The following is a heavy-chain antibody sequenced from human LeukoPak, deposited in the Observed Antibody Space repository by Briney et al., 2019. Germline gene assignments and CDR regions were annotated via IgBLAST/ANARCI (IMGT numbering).Heavy chain of an antibody. D-gene: IGHD1-26*01. CDR1: GFTFSSYS. V-gene: IGHV3-21*01. J-gene: IGHJ4*02. CDR2: ISSSSSYI. Sequence: GGSLRLSCAASGFTFSSYSMNWVRQAPGKGLEWVSSISSSSSYIYYTDSVKGRFTISRDNAKNSLYLQMNSLRAEDTAVYYCARDLSVGSKPDLGFDYWGQGTLVTVSS. CDR3: ARDLSVGSKPDLGFDY.